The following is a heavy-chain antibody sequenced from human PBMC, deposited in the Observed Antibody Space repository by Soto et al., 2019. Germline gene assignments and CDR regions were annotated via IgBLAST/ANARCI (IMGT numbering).Heavy chain of an antibody. D-gene: IGHD2-15*01. Sequence: GGSLRLSCAASGFTFSSYGMHWVRQAPGKGLEWVAVIWYDGSNKYYADSVKGRFTISRDNSKNTLYLQMNSLRAEDTAVYYCARALKAVAATPSDYWGQGTLVTVSS. CDR1: GFTFSSYG. CDR3: ARALKAVAATPSDY. CDR2: IWYDGSNK. J-gene: IGHJ4*02. V-gene: IGHV3-33*01.